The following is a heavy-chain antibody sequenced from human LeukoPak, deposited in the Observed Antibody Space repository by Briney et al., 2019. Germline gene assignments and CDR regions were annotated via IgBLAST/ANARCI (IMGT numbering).Heavy chain of an antibody. CDR2: IYYAGDT. CDR1: GGSVSSSSYY. CDR3: ATLDSGRYSVIDN. J-gene: IGHJ4*02. D-gene: IGHD1-26*01. V-gene: IGHV4-39*01. Sequence: PSETLSLTCTVSGGSVSSSSYYWGWIRQAPGKGLECIGTIYYAGDTYYNPSLKSRVTISVDTSKNQFSLKLRSVTAADTAVYFCATLDSGRYSVIDNWGQGTLVIVSS.